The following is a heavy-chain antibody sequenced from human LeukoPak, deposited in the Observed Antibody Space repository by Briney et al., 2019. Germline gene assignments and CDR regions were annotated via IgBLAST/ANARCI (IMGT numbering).Heavy chain of an antibody. CDR1: GITLSHYG. D-gene: IGHD3-22*01. Sequence: PGGSLRLSCRVSGITLSHYGVSWVRQAPGKGREWVAGISGSGGSTNYADSVKGRFTISRDNPKNTLYLQMTSLRAADTAVYFCAKRGVVIRVILVGFHKEAYYFDSWGQGALVTVSS. CDR2: ISGSGGST. J-gene: IGHJ4*02. CDR3: AKRGVVIRVILVGFHKEAYYFDS. V-gene: IGHV3-23*01.